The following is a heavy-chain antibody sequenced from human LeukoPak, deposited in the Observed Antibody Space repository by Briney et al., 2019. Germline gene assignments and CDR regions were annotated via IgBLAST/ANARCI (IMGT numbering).Heavy chain of an antibody. Sequence: EGSLRLSCAASGFTFSSYAMSWVRQAPGKGLEWVSAISGSGGSTYYADSVKGRFTISRDNSKNTLYLQMNSLRAEDTAVYYCAKVRDLSYYDSSGYPFDYWGQGTLVTVSS. CDR3: AKVRDLSYYDSSGYPFDY. CDR1: GFTFSSYA. D-gene: IGHD3-22*01. V-gene: IGHV3-23*01. J-gene: IGHJ4*02. CDR2: ISGSGGST.